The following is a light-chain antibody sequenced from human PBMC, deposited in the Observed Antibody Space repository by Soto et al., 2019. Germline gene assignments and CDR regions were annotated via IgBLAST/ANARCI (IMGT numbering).Light chain of an antibody. CDR2: DVS. J-gene: IGLJ2*01. CDR3: NSYTCGSTLYI. CDR1: SSDVGGSNY. Sequence: QSALTQPASVSGSPGQSITISCTGTSSDVGGSNYVSWYQQHPGKAPKLMINDVSNRPSGVSNRFSVPKSGNAASLTISGPQDEDEAYYYCNSYTCGSTLYIFCAGTKLTVL. V-gene: IGLV2-14*01.